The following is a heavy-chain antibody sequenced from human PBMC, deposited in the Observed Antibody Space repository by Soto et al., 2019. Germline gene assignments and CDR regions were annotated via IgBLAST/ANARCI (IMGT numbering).Heavy chain of an antibody. CDR2: ISSSSSYI. J-gene: IGHJ3*02. CDR3: ARSRLGGLFTFDI. D-gene: IGHD3-16*01. Sequence: PGGSLRLSCAASGFTFSSYSMNWVRQAPGKGLEWVSSISSSSSYIYYADSVKGRFTISRDNAKNPLYLQMNSLRAEDTAVYYCARSRLGGLFTFDIWGQGTMVTVSS. V-gene: IGHV3-21*01. CDR1: GFTFSSYS.